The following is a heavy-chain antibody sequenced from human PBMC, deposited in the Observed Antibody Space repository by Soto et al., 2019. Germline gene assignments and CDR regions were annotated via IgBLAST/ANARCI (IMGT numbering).Heavy chain of an antibody. CDR2: IRSKAYGGTT. J-gene: IGHJ4*02. CDR1: GFTFGDYA. Sequence: PGGSLRLSYTASGFTFGDYAMIWFRQAPGKGLEWVGFIRSKAYGGTTEYAAPVKGRFTISRDDSKSIAYLQMNSLKTEDTAVYYCTRDPGPYDSSGKEVFDYWGQGTLVTVSS. D-gene: IGHD3-22*01. CDR3: TRDPGPYDSSGKEVFDY. V-gene: IGHV3-49*03.